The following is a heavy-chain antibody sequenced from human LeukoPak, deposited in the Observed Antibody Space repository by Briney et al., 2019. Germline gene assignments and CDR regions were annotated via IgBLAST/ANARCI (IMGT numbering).Heavy chain of an antibody. V-gene: IGHV1-69*04. D-gene: IGHD4-4*01. CDR3: ASIVNTDAFDI. Sequence: ASVKVSCKASRGTFSSYAISWVRQAPGQGLEWMGRIIPILGIANYAQKFQGRVTITADKSTSTAYMELSSLRSEDTAVYYCASIVNTDAFDIWGQGTMVTVSS. CDR2: IIPILGIA. J-gene: IGHJ3*02. CDR1: RGTFSSYA.